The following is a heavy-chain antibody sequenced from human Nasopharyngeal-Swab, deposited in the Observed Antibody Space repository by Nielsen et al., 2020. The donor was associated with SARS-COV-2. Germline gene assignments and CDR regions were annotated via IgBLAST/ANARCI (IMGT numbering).Heavy chain of an antibody. Sequence: SETLSLTCAVSGGSISSSNWWSWVRQPPGKGLEWIGSIYYSGSTYYNPSLKSRVTISVDTSKNQFSLKLSSVTAADTAVYYCARHHVLLWFGGKNYYYGMDVWGQGTTVTVSS. CDR2: IYYSGST. V-gene: IGHV4-39*01. J-gene: IGHJ6*02. CDR1: GGSISSSNW. D-gene: IGHD3-10*01. CDR3: ARHHVLLWFGGKNYYYGMDV.